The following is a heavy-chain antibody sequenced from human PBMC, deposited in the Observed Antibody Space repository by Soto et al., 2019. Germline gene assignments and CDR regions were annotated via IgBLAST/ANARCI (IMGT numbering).Heavy chain of an antibody. V-gene: IGHV4-39*01. CDR1: GGSISSSSYY. CDR2: IYYSGST. D-gene: IGHD3-10*01. Sequence: SETLSLTCTVSGGSISSSSYYWGWIRQPPGKGLEWIGSIYYSGSTYYNPSLKSRVTISVDTSKNQFSLKLSSVTAADTAVYYCARSGATREYYFDYWGQGTLVTVSS. J-gene: IGHJ4*02. CDR3: ARSGATREYYFDY.